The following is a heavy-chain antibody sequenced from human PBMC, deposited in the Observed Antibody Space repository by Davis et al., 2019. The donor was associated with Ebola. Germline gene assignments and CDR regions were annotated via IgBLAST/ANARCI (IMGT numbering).Heavy chain of an antibody. Sequence: SETLSLTCAVYGGSFSGYYWSWIRQPPGKGLEWIGEINHSGSTNYNPSLKSRVTISVDTSKNQFSLKLSSVTAADTAVYYCARSTTYYYDSSGYYLYWYFDLWGRGTLVTVSS. CDR2: INHSGST. CDR3: ARSTTYYYDSSGYYLYWYFDL. J-gene: IGHJ2*01. D-gene: IGHD3-22*01. CDR1: GGSFSGYY. V-gene: IGHV4-34*01.